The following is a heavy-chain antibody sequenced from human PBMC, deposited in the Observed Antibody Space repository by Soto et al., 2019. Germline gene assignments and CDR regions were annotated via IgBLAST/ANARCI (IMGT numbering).Heavy chain of an antibody. CDR3: VGALTYEVPYYYYGMDV. D-gene: IGHD3-16*01. Sequence: EVQLVESGGGLVQPGGSLRLSCEASGFMFSTYLMSWVRQAPGKGLEWVANIKQGGNEKFYVDSVKGRFTISRDNAKKSLFLKMNSLRPEDTAVYYCVGALTYEVPYYYYGMDVWGQGTTVTVSS. V-gene: IGHV3-7*01. CDR2: IKQGGNEK. J-gene: IGHJ6*02. CDR1: GFMFSTYL.